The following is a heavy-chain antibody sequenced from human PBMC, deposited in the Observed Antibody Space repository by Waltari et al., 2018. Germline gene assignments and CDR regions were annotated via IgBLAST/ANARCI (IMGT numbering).Heavy chain of an antibody. CDR1: GFTFSDHY. Sequence: EVQLVESGGGLVQPGGSLRLSCALSGFTFSDHYIDWVRQAPGKGLEWVGRSRNKAQGYITEYAASVKGRFIISRDDSKNSLYLQMDSLKTEDTAMYYCSSRHSGSSDYWGQGTLVTVSS. CDR3: SSRHSGSSDY. CDR2: SRNKAQGYIT. J-gene: IGHJ4*02. V-gene: IGHV3-72*01. D-gene: IGHD1-26*01.